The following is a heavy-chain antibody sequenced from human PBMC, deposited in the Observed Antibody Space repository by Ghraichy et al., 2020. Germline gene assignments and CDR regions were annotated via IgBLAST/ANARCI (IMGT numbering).Heavy chain of an antibody. V-gene: IGHV1-18*04. CDR3: ARGGGYGGNSISYNWYFDL. CDR1: GYTFTSYG. J-gene: IGHJ2*01. CDR2: ISAYNGNT. Sequence: ASVKVSCKASGYTFTSYGISWVRQAPGQGLEWMGWISAYNGNTNYAQKLQGRVTMTTDTSTSTAYMELRSLRSDDTAVYYCARGGGYGGNSISYNWYFDLWGRGTLVTVSS. D-gene: IGHD4-23*01.